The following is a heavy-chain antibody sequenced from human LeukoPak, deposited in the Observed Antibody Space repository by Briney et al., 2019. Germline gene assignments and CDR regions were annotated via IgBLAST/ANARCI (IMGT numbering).Heavy chain of an antibody. V-gene: IGHV1-2*02. J-gene: IGHJ4*02. CDR1: GYTFTSYY. Sequence: ASVKVSCKASGYTFTSYYMHWVRQAPGQGLEWMGWIDPNSGGTNYAQKFQGRVTMTRDTSISTAYMELSRLRSDDTAVYYCAREPPSNGVYFDYWGQGTLVTVSS. D-gene: IGHD1-14*01. CDR3: AREPPSNGVYFDY. CDR2: IDPNSGGT.